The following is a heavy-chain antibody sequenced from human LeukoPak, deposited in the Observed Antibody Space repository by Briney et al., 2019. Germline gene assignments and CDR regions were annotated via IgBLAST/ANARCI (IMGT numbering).Heavy chain of an antibody. J-gene: IGHJ6*02. CDR1: GYTFTSYG. CDR3: ARALSDSSGYYPYYYYGMDV. CDR2: ISAYNGNT. V-gene: IGHV1-18*01. Sequence: ASVKVSCKASGYTFTSYGISWVRQAPGQGLKWMGWISAYNGNTNYAQKFQGRVTITADESTSTAYMELSSLRSEDTAVYYCARALSDSSGYYPYYYYGMDVWGQGTTVTVSS. D-gene: IGHD3-22*01.